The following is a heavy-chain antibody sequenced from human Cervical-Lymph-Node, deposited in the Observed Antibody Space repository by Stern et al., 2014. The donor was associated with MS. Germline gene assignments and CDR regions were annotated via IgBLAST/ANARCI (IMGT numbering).Heavy chain of an antibody. J-gene: IGHJ4*02. D-gene: IGHD3-22*01. CDR1: GFTFSSYS. V-gene: IGHV3-21*01. CDR3: ASVHYDSSGYYGFPPDY. Sequence: EVQLLESGGGLVKPGGSLRLSCAASGFTFSSYSMNWVRQAPGKGLEWVSSISSSSSYIYYADSVKGRFTISRDNAKNSLYLQMNSLRAEDTAVYYCASVHYDSSGYYGFPPDYWGQGTLVTVSS. CDR2: ISSSSSYI.